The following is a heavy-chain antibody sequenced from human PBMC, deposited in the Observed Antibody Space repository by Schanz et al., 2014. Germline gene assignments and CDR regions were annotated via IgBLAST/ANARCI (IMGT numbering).Heavy chain of an antibody. CDR2: INPDSGGP. J-gene: IGHJ6*02. CDR1: GYTLTAYY. D-gene: IGHD3-3*01. V-gene: IGHV1-2*02. Sequence: QVQMVQSGAEVKKPGASVKVSCKASGYTLTAYYMHWVRQAPGQGLEWMGWINPDSGGPNYAQKFQGRVTMTRDMSINTACMELSRLRSDDSAVYYCASDCWSGYSHYYYGLDVWGQGTTVTVSS. CDR3: ASDCWSGYSHYYYGLDV.